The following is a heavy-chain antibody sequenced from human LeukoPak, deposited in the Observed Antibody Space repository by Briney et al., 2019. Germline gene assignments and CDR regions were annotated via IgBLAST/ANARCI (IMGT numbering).Heavy chain of an antibody. CDR3: ARVVYCSSTSCYFSWFDP. CDR2: ISAYNGNT. D-gene: IGHD2-2*01. V-gene: IGHV1-18*01. Sequence: ASVKVSCXASGYTFTSYGISWVRQAPGQGLEWMGWISAYNGNTNYAQKLQGRVTMTTDTSTSTAYMELRSLRSDDTAVYYCARVVYCSSTSCYFSWFDPWGQGTLVTVSS. J-gene: IGHJ5*02. CDR1: GYTFTSYG.